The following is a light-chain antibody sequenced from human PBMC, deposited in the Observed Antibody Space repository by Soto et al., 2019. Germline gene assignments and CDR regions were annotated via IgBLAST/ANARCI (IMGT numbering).Light chain of an antibody. Sequence: MVFTQTPLPSRFALGQAASISCISSQILVHKDGNTYLSWFHQRPGQPPRLLIYKVSVRFSGVPDRFSGSGAGTDFTLTISRVETEDVGVYYCMQAKQSPWTVGQGTNVDIK. CDR1: QILVHKDGNTY. V-gene: IGKV2-24*01. J-gene: IGKJ1*01. CDR2: KVS. CDR3: MQAKQSPWT.